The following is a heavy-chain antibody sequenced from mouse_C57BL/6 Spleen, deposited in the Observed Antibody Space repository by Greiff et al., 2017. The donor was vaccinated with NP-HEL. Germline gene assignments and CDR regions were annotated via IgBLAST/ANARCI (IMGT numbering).Heavy chain of an antibody. Sequence: QVQLKESGAELARPGASVKLSCKASGYTFTSYGISWVKQRTGQGLEWIGEIYPRSGNTYYNVKFKGKATLTADKSSSTAYMELRSLTSEDSAVYFCVGGLDSSGPYAMDYWGQGTSVTVSS. V-gene: IGHV1-81*01. D-gene: IGHD3-2*02. CDR1: GYTFTSYG. J-gene: IGHJ4*01. CDR2: IYPRSGNT. CDR3: VGGLDSSGPYAMDY.